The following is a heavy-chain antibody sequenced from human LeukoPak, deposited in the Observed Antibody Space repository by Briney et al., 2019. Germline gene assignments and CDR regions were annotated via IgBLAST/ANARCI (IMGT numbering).Heavy chain of an antibody. Sequence: SETLSLTCSVSGGSTRTSTSYWGWVRQPPGKGLEGIGSIHYSGSTYKNPSLKSRVTISMDTSGSQFSLKVTSLTAADSAVYFCARESSSSRYFMDVWGRGTTVTVSS. J-gene: IGHJ6*03. D-gene: IGHD6-6*01. CDR1: GGSTRTSTSY. CDR2: IHYSGST. CDR3: ARESSSSRYFMDV. V-gene: IGHV4-39*07.